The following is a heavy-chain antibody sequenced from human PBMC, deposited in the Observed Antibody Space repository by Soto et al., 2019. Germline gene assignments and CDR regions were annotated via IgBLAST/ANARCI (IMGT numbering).Heavy chain of an antibody. D-gene: IGHD3-10*01. CDR1: WGTLSIYS. CDR2: IIPIFGTA. V-gene: IGHV1-69*06. J-gene: IGHJ6*04. CDR3: ARAPPTHYYGSGSYFGKYYYYGMDV. Sequence: EASVEVAFKASWGTLSIYSIILFRHAPVQWLELMGVIIPIFGTANYAQKFQGRVTITADKSTSTAYMELSSLRSEDTAVYYCARAPPTHYYGSGSYFGKYYYYGMDVWGKGTKVTV.